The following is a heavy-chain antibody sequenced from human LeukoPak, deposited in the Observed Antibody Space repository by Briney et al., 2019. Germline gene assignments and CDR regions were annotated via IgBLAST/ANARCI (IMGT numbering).Heavy chain of an antibody. CDR3: EGYGSGGSCYTRGY. V-gene: IGHV3-21*01. Sequence: GGSLRLSCAASGFTFTSYSMNWVRQAPGKGLEWVSSISSSSSYIYYADSVKGRFTISRDNAKNSLYLQMNSLRAEDTSVYYCEGYGSGGSCYTRGYWGQGTLVTVSS. J-gene: IGHJ4*02. CDR2: ISSSSSYI. D-gene: IGHD2-15*01. CDR1: GFTFTSYS.